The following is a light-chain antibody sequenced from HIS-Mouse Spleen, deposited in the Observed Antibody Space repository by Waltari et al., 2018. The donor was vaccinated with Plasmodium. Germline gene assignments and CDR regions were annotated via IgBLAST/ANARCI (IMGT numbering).Light chain of an antibody. CDR2: GAS. CDR3: QQYNNWPPT. J-gene: IGKJ1*01. CDR1: QSVSSN. Sequence: EIVMTQSPATLSVSPGERATLSCRASQSVSSNLAWYQQKPGQAPRPLIYGASTRATGIPARFSGSVSGTEFTLTISSMQSEDFAVYYCQQYNNWPPTFGQGTKVDIK. V-gene: IGKV3-15*01.